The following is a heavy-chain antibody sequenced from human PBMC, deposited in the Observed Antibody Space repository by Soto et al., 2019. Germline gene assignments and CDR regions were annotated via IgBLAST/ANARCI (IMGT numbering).Heavy chain of an antibody. CDR1: GYSFTSYW. V-gene: IGHV5-10-1*01. CDR3: ASSDCSGGSCYSYYYGMDV. D-gene: IGHD2-15*01. Sequence: PGESLKISCKGSGYSFTSYWISWVRQMPGKGLEWMGRIDPSDSYTNYSPSFQGHVTISADKSISTAYLQWSSLKASDTAMYYCASSDCSGGSCYSYYYGMDVWGQGTTVTVSS. CDR2: IDPSDSYT. J-gene: IGHJ6*02.